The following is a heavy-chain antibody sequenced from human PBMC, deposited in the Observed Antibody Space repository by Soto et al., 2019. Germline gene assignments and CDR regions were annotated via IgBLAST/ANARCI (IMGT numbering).Heavy chain of an antibody. V-gene: IGHV1-3*01. J-gene: IGHJ6*02. Sequence: SVKDSCPAPVYPLTSYAMHLVRQAPGQRLEWMGWINAGNGNTKYSQKFQGRVTITSDTSASTAYMELSSLRSEDTAVYYCARNEPSYYDFWSGYYTGYYYYGMDVWGQGTAVTVSS. D-gene: IGHD3-3*01. CDR3: ARNEPSYYDFWSGYYTGYYYYGMDV. CDR2: INAGNGNT. CDR1: VYPLTSYA.